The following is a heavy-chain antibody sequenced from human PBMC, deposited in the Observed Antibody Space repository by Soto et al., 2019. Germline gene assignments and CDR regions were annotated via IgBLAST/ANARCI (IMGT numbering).Heavy chain of an antibody. V-gene: IGHV1-69*06. CDR2: IIPIFGTA. J-gene: IGHJ5*02. CDR1: GGTFSSYA. Sequence: QVQLVQSGAEVKKPGSSVKVSCKASGGTFSSYAISWVRQSPGQGLEWMGGIIPIFGTANYAQKFQGRVTITADKSTSTAYMELSSLRSEDTAVYYCARGEDTAMVTGGWFDPWGQGTLVTVSS. CDR3: ARGEDTAMVTGGWFDP. D-gene: IGHD5-18*01.